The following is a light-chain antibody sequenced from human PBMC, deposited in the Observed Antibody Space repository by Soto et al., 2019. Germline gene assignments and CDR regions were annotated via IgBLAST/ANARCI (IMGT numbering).Light chain of an antibody. CDR1: QDISVW. Sequence: DIQMTQSPSSFSACGGESVIMPFRAAQDISVWLAWYQQKPGKAPTFLIYAASSLKDGVPSRFSGSGSGTDFTLSISSLQPEDIATYYCQKYNSAPITFGQGTRLEI. CDR3: QKYNSAPIT. J-gene: IGKJ5*01. V-gene: IGKV1D-16*01. CDR2: AAS.